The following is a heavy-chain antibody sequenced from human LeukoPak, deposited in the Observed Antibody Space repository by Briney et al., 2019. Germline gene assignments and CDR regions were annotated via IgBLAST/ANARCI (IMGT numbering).Heavy chain of an antibody. J-gene: IGHJ4*02. D-gene: IGHD3-10*01. Sequence: SETLSLTCTVSGYSISSGYYWGWIRQPPGKGLEWIGSIYHRGSTYYNPPLKSRVTISVDTSKNQFSLKLSSVTAADTAVYYCARDRRGYGSDYWGQGTLVTVSS. CDR1: GYSISSGYY. CDR3: ARDRRGYGSDY. CDR2: IYHRGST. V-gene: IGHV4-38-2*02.